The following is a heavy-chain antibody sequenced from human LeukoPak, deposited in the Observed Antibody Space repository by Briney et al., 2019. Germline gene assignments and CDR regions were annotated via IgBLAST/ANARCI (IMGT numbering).Heavy chain of an antibody. J-gene: IGHJ4*02. V-gene: IGHV4-4*02. Sequence: SGTLSLTCAVSGGSIISSNWWSWVRQPPGKGLEWIGEIYHSGSTNYNPSLKRRVTISVDKSKNQFSLKLSSVTAADTAVYYCASASQQLTPFDYWGQGTLVTVSS. CDR3: ASASQQLTPFDY. D-gene: IGHD6-13*01. CDR1: GGSIISSNW. CDR2: IYHSGST.